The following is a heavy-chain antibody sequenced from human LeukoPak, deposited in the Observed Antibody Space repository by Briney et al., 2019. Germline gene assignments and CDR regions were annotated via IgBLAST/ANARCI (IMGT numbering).Heavy chain of an antibody. J-gene: IGHJ6*02. CDR2: ISWNSGSI. Sequence: PGRSLKLSCAASGFTFDDYAMHWVRQAPGKGLEWVSGISWNSGSIGYADSVKGRFTISRDNAKNSLYLQMNSLRAEDTALYYCAKDLVPAALYGMDVWGQGTTVTVSS. CDR3: AKDLVPAALYGMDV. CDR1: GFTFDDYA. V-gene: IGHV3-9*01. D-gene: IGHD2-2*01.